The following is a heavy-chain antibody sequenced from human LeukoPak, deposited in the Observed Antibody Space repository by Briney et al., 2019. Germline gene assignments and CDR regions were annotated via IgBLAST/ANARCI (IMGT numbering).Heavy chain of an antibody. V-gene: IGHV3-23*01. D-gene: IGHD1-26*01. CDR2: ISGSGGST. CDR3: AKSTLLGHYYYYGMDV. J-gene: IGHJ6*02. CDR1: GFTFSSYA. Sequence: GGSLRLSCAASGFTFSSYAMSWVRQAPGKGLEWVSAISGSGGSTYYADSVKGRFTISRDNSKNTLYLQMNSLRAEDTAVYYSAKSTLLGHYYYYGMDVWGQGTTVTVSS.